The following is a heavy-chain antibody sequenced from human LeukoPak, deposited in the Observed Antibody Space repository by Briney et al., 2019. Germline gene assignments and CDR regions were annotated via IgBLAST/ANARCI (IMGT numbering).Heavy chain of an antibody. CDR2: IYYSGST. CDR3: ARTNYYYYMDV. V-gene: IGHV4-39*01. J-gene: IGHJ6*03. CDR1: GGSISSSSYY. Sequence: PSETLSLTCTVSGGSISSSSYYWGWIRLPPGKGLEWIGSIYYSGSTYYNPSLKSRVTISVDTSKNQFSLKLSSVTAADTAVYYCARTNYYYYMDVWGKGTTVTVSS.